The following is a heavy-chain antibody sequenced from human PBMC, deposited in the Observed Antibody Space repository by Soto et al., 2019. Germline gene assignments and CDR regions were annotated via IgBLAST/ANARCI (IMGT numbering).Heavy chain of an antibody. J-gene: IGHJ4*02. CDR3: ARYYDSSGYYYYFDY. D-gene: IGHD3-22*01. Sequence: SETLSLTCTVSGGSISSYCWSWIRQPPGKGLEWIGYIYYSGSTNYNPSLKSRVTISVDTSKNQFSLKVSSVTAADTAVYYCARYYDSSGYYYYFDYWGQATLVTVSS. CDR2: IYYSGST. CDR1: GGSISSYC. V-gene: IGHV4-59*08.